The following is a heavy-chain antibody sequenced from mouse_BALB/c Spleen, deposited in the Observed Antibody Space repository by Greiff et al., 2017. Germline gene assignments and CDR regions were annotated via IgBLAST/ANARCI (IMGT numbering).Heavy chain of an antibody. J-gene: IGHJ2*01. CDR2: ISYDGSN. Sequence: EVKLMESGPGLVKPSQSLSLTCSVTGYSITSGYYWNWIRQFPGNKLEWMGYISYDGSNNYNPSLKNRISITRDTSKNQFFLKLNSVTTEDTATYYCARALYGNYGSPYYFDYWGQGTPLTVSS. CDR1: GYSITSGYY. D-gene: IGHD2-1*01. V-gene: IGHV3-6*02. CDR3: ARALYGNYGSPYYFDY.